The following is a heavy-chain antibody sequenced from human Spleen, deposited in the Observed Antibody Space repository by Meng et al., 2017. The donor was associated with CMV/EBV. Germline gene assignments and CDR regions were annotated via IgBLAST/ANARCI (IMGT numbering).Heavy chain of an antibody. CDR3: ATLTPTTRDF. J-gene: IGHJ4*02. V-gene: IGHV4-4*09. CDR2: ISSTGSP. D-gene: IGHD1-26*01. CDR1: ADSFSSYF. Sequence: SETLSLTCSVSADSFSSYFWTWVRQAPGKRLEWIGYISSTGSPNYNPSLRSRVTFSVDTSKNQFALNLTSVTAADTAMYYRATLTPTTRDFWGQGTLVTVSS.